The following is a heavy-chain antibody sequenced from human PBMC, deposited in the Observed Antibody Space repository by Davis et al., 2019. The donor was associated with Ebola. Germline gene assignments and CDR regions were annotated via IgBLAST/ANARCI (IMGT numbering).Heavy chain of an antibody. V-gene: IGHV3-30-3*01. CDR1: GFPFGSYE. CDR2: ISYDGSNK. D-gene: IGHD4-17*01. CDR3: ARQDGGDDYGDYVGGFYFDY. J-gene: IGHJ4*02. Sequence: PGGSLRLSCAASGFPFGSYEMHWVRQAPGKGLEWVAVISYDGSNKYYADSVKGRFTVSRDNSKNTLYLQMNSLRAEDTAVYYCARQDGGDDYGDYVGGFYFDYWGQGALVTVSS.